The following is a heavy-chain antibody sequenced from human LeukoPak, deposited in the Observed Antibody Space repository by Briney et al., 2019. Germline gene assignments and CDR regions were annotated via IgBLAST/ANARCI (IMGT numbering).Heavy chain of an antibody. V-gene: IGHV3-7*01. D-gene: IGHD2-15*01. CDR3: ARDMNPYCSGGSCPFSSGMDV. CDR2: IKHDGSET. CDR1: GFTFNTYW. J-gene: IGHJ6*02. Sequence: GGTLRLSCTASGFTFNTYWLNWVRQAPGKRLEWVANIKHDGSETDYLDYVKGRFTISRDNAKNSMFLQMNSLRAEDTAVYFCARDMNPYCSGGSCPFSSGMDVWGQGTTVTVSS.